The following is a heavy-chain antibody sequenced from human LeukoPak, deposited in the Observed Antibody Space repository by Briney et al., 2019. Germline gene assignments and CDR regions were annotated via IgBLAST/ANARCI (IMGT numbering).Heavy chain of an antibody. V-gene: IGHV3-30*02. J-gene: IGHJ4*02. D-gene: IGHD4/OR15-4a*01. Sequence: GGSLRLSCAASGFTFRSFGMHLVRQAPGKGPEWVAFIRFDGSNQYYADSVKGRFTISRDNSNNTLFLQMNSLRVDDTAVYFCAKGYGESHFDSWGQGTLVTVSS. CDR1: GFTFRSFG. CDR3: AKGYGESHFDS. CDR2: IRFDGSNQ.